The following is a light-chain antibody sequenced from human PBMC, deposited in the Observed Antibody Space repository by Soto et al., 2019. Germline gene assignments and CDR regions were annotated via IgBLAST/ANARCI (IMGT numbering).Light chain of an antibody. Sequence: QSVLTQSPSASGTPGQTVTISCSGSSGTNYVYWYQQLPGTAPKLLIYRNNQRPSGVPDRFSGSKSGTSASLAISGLRSEDEADYYFAAWDDSLSGLDVFGTGTKLTVL. V-gene: IGLV1-47*01. CDR1: SGTNY. J-gene: IGLJ1*01. CDR2: RNN. CDR3: AAWDDSLSGLDV.